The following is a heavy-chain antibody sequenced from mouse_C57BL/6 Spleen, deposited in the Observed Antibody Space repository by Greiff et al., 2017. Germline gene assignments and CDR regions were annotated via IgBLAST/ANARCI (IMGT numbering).Heavy chain of an antibody. CDR2: IDPSDSET. CDR3: SRVGQLRLGYYFDY. J-gene: IGHJ2*01. CDR1: GYTFTSYW. V-gene: IGHV1-52*01. Sequence: VQLQQPGAELVRPGSSVQLSCKASGYTFTSYWMHWVKQRPIQGLEWIGNIDPSDSETHYNQKFKDKATLTVDNSSSTAYMQLSSLTSEDSAVYYCSRVGQLRLGYYFDYWGQGTTLTVSS. D-gene: IGHD3-2*02.